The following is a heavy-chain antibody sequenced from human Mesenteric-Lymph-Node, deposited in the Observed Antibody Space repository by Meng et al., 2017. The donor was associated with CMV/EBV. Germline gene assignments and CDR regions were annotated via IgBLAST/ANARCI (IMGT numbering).Heavy chain of an antibody. Sequence: SCKVSGYTLTELSMHWVRQAPGKGLEWVSGISWNSGSIGSADSVKGRFTISRDNAKNSLYLQMNSLRAEDTALYYCAKSPTSHYYYYGMDVWGQGTTVTVSS. CDR1: GYTLTELS. D-gene: IGHD4-11*01. V-gene: IGHV3-9*01. CDR2: ISWNSGSI. CDR3: AKSPTSHYYYYGMDV. J-gene: IGHJ6*02.